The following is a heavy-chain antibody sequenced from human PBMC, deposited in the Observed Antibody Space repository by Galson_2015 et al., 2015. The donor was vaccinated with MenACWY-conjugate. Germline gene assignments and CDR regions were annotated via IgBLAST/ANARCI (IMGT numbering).Heavy chain of an antibody. V-gene: IGHV4-59*01. Sequence: QVQLQESGPGLVKPSETLSLTCTVSGGSISSYYWSWIRQPPGKGLEWIGYIYYSGSTNYNPSLKSRVTISVDTSKNQFSLKLSSVTATDTAVYYCARSYYDSSGFPFYWGQGTLVTVSS. CDR3: ARSYYDSSGFPFY. D-gene: IGHD3-22*01. J-gene: IGHJ4*02. CDR2: IYYSGST. CDR1: GGSISSYY.